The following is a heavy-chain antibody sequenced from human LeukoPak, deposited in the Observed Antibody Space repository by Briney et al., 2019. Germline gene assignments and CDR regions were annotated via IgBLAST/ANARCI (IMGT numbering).Heavy chain of an antibody. CDR3: AAPADYYDSSGGDY. D-gene: IGHD3-22*01. J-gene: IGHJ4*02. CDR1: GFTFSDYY. Sequence: GGSLRLSCAASGFTFSDYYMSWIRQAPGKGLEWVSSISSSGSTIYYADSVKGRFTISRDNAKNSLYLQMNSLRAEDTAVYYCAAPADYYDSSGGDYWGQGTLVTVSS. CDR2: ISSSGSTI. V-gene: IGHV3-11*04.